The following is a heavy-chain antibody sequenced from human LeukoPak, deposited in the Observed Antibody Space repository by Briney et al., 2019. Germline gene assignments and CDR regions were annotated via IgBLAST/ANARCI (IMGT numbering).Heavy chain of an antibody. Sequence: GGSLTLSCAASGFTFNTYGMSWVRQAPGNGMEWASGICASGGSTYYADYVKGRFTISRDNFKKTLYLQLNSLRAEDTAVYYCAKYVIQQLRSSGYDYFDYWGQGTLVTVSS. V-gene: IGHV3-23*01. CDR2: ICASGGST. J-gene: IGHJ4*02. D-gene: IGHD5-12*01. CDR1: GFTFNTYG. CDR3: AKYVIQQLRSSGYDYFDY.